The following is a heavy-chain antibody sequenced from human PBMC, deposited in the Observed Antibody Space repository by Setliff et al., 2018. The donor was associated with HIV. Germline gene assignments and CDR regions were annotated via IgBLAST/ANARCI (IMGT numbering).Heavy chain of an antibody. Sequence: GGSLRLSCAASGFTFVNHDIEWVRQAPGKGLEWVSHIGTAGDTYYLDSVKGRFTISREDARNSGYLQMNSLRDDDTAVYYCAGIELAAMVPVDYWGQGTLVTVSS. D-gene: IGHD5-18*01. V-gene: IGHV3-13*01. J-gene: IGHJ4*02. CDR1: GFTFVNHD. CDR2: IGTAGDT. CDR3: AGIELAAMVPVDY.